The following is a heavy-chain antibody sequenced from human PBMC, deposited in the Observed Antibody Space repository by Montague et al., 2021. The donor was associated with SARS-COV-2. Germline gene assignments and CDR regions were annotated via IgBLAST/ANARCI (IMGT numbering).Heavy chain of an antibody. Sequence: SETLSLTCTVSGGSISSSSYYWGWIRQPPGKGLEWIGSIYYSGSTYYNPSLKSRVTISVDTSKNQFSLKLSSVTAADTAVYYCARTEIQVWSRRWFDPWGQGTLATVSS. D-gene: IGHD5-18*01. CDR2: IYYSGST. CDR1: GGSISSSSYY. V-gene: IGHV4-39*01. J-gene: IGHJ5*02. CDR3: ARTEIQVWSRRWFDP.